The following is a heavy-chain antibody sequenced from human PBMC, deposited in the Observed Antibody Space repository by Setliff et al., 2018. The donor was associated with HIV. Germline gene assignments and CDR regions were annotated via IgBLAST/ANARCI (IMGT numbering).Heavy chain of an antibody. D-gene: IGHD6-13*01. V-gene: IGHV4-59*01. CDR3: ARGSSWQYYYYYYMDV. CDR2: ICDSGRNT. CDR1: GASLSNYY. Sequence: SETLSLTCTVSGASLSNYYWNWVRLPPGKGLEWIGVICDSGRNTDYNPSLKSRVTMSLDTSKNQFSLKLSSVTAADTAVYYCARGSSWQYYYYYYMDVWGKGTTVTVSS. J-gene: IGHJ6*03.